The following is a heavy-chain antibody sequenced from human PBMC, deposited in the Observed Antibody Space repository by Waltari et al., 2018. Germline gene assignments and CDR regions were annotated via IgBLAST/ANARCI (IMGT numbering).Heavy chain of an antibody. D-gene: IGHD3-3*01. CDR3: ARGAGGFLEWPPLEY. CDR1: GYTFTSYY. V-gene: IGHV1-46*01. CDR2: INPSGGST. J-gene: IGHJ4*02. Sequence: QVQLVQSGAEVKKPGASVKVSCKASGYTFTSYYMHWVRQAPGQGLEWMGIINPSGGSTSYAQKFQGRVTMTRDTSTSTVYMELSSLRSEDTAVYYCARGAGGFLEWPPLEYWGQGTLVTVSS.